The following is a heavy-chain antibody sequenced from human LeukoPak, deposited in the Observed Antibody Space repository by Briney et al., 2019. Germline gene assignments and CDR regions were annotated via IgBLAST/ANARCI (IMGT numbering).Heavy chain of an antibody. V-gene: IGHV3-74*01. CDR3: AGWNAFDI. CDR1: GITFSNYW. CDR2: INTDGSST. Sequence: GGSLRLSCAASGITFSNYWMHWVRQAPGKGLVWVSRINTDGSSTNYADSVKGRFTISRDNAKNTLYLQMNSPRAEDTAVYYCAGWNAFDIWGQGTMVTVSS. D-gene: IGHD1-1*01. J-gene: IGHJ3*02.